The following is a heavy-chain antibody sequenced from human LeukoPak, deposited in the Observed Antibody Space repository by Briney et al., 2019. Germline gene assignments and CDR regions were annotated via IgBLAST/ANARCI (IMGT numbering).Heavy chain of an antibody. V-gene: IGHV4-30-2*01. Sequence: SETLSLTCTVSGGSISSYSWSWIRQPPGKGLEWIGYIYHSGSTYYNPSLKSRVTISVDRSKNQSSLKLSSVTAADTAVYYCARGPYCGGDCYRFDYWGQGTLVTVSS. CDR2: IYHSGST. D-gene: IGHD2-21*02. CDR1: GGSISSYS. J-gene: IGHJ4*02. CDR3: ARGPYCGGDCYRFDY.